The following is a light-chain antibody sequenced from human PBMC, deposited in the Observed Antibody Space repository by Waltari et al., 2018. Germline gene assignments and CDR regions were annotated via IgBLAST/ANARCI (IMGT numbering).Light chain of an antibody. Sequence: DIQMTQSPSSLSASVGDRVTITCRASQSISSYLNWYQQKPGNAPKLLIYAASSLQSGVPSRFSGSGSGTDFTLTISSLQPEDSGTYYCQQSYSTPRFTFGPGTKVEIK. CDR1: QSISSY. CDR3: QQSYSTPRFT. J-gene: IGKJ3*01. V-gene: IGKV1-39*01. CDR2: AAS.